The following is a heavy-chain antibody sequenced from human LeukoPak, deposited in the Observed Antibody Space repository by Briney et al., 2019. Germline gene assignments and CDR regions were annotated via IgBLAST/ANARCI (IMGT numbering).Heavy chain of an antibody. J-gene: IGHJ4*02. CDR2: ISTYSGHT. CDR1: SYTFTIYA. V-gene: IGHV1-18*01. D-gene: IGHD2-21*02. Sequence: ASVKVSCRPFSYTFTIYALSWVRQAPGQGLEWIGWISTYSGHTNYAQKLQGRITMIIEISTSTAYMELRSLRSDDTAVYYCARGGSRVVTYGNFDYWGQGTLVTVSS. CDR3: ARGGSRVVTYGNFDY.